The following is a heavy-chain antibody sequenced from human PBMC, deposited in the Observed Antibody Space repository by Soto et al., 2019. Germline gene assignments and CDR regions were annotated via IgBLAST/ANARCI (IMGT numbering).Heavy chain of an antibody. V-gene: IGHV3-49*03. Sequence: HPGGSLRLSCTASGFTFGDYAMSWFRQAPGKGLEWVGFIRSKAYGGTTEYAASVKGRFTISRDDSKSIAYLQMNSLKTEDTAVYYCTREETSVDLNNWFDPWGQGTLVTVSS. CDR2: IRSKAYGGTT. CDR3: TREETSVDLNNWFDP. CDR1: GFTFGDYA. J-gene: IGHJ5*02. D-gene: IGHD6-19*01.